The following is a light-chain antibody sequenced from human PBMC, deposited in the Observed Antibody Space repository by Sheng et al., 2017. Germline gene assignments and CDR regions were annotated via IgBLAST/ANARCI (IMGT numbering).Light chain of an antibody. CDR2: MSV. V-gene: IGLV2-14*03. J-gene: IGLJ1*01. Sequence: QSALTQPASVSGSPGQSITISCAGGFSDVGAYNWVSWYQQHPGKAPKLSFMMSVIGSQGFRNRFSGSKSGNTASLTISGLQAEDEADYYCSSYTTSDTYVFGAGTKVTVV. CDR3: SSYTTSDTYV. CDR1: FSDVGAYNW.